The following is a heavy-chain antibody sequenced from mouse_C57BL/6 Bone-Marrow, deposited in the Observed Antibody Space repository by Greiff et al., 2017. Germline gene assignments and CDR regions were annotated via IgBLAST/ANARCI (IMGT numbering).Heavy chain of an antibody. CDR1: GFNIKDDY. V-gene: IGHV14-4*01. CDR3: TTGDGYEYDYDDYFDY. D-gene: IGHD2-4*01. J-gene: IGHJ2*01. CDR2: IDPENGDT. Sequence: EVQLQESGAELVRPGASVKLSCTASGFNIKDDYMHWVKQRPEQGLEWIGWIDPENGDTEYASKFQGKATITADTSSNTAYLQLSSLTSEDTAVYYCTTGDGYEYDYDDYFDYWGQGTTLTVSS.